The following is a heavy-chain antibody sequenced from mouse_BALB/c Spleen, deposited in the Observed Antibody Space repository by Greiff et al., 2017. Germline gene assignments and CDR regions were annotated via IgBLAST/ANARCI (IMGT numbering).Heavy chain of an antibody. CDR2: INSNGGST. CDR3: ARDPGYYGSSYYAMDY. Sequence: EVQGVESGGGLVQPGGSLKLSCAASGFTFSSYGMSWVRQTPDKRLELVATINSNGGSTYYPDSVKGRFTISRDNAKNTLYLQMSSLKSEDTAMYYCARDPGYYGSSYYAMDYWGQGTSVTVSS. J-gene: IGHJ4*01. V-gene: IGHV5-6-3*01. D-gene: IGHD1-1*01. CDR1: GFTFSSYG.